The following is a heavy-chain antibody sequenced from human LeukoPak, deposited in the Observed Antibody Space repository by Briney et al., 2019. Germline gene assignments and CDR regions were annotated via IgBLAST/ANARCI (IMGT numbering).Heavy chain of an antibody. CDR1: GYGFTSYW. Sequence: GESLKISCKGSGYGFTSYWIGWVRQMPGKGLEWMGIIFPGDSDTRYSPSFQGQVTISADKSISTAYLQWSSLKASDTAMYYCARQGVGPTEFADAFDIWGQGTMVTVSS. CDR2: IFPGDSDT. J-gene: IGHJ3*02. D-gene: IGHD1-26*01. V-gene: IGHV5-51*01. CDR3: ARQGVGPTEFADAFDI.